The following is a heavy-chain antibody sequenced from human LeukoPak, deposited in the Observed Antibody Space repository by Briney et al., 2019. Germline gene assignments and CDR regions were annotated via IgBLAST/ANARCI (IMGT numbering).Heavy chain of an antibody. Sequence: SETLSLTCTVSGASISSGAYSWSWVRQHPGKGLEWIALIYYSGNTYYNPSLKRRVTISVDTSKNQFSLKLSSVTAADTAVYYCARTITIFGALGYFDYWGQGTLVIVSS. CDR3: ARTITIFGALGYFDY. D-gene: IGHD3-3*01. J-gene: IGHJ4*02. CDR2: IYYSGNT. V-gene: IGHV4-31*03. CDR1: GASISSGAYS.